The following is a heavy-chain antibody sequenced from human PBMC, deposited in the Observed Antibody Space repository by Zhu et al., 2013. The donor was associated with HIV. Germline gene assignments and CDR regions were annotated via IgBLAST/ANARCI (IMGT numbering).Heavy chain of an antibody. J-gene: IGHJ4*01. CDR1: GYSFTGYY. CDR3: ARDFFNXRPGAGYY. CDR2: INPNSGGT. Sequence: QVQLVQSGAELKKPGASMKVSCKASGYSFTGYYMHWVRQAPGQGLEWMGWINPNSGGTNYAQKFQGRVTMTRDTSINTVYMELRSLRSDDTAAYYCARDFFNXRPGAGYYWGPGEPLVIVSS. V-gene: IGHV1-2*02. D-gene: IGHD1-1*01.